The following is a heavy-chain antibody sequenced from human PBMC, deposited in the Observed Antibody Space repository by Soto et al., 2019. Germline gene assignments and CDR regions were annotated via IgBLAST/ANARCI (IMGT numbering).Heavy chain of an antibody. CDR1: GGSFSGYY. CDR2: INHSGSA. CDR3: ARIPVGYCSGGSCSNWAYYYRMDV. D-gene: IGHD2-15*01. V-gene: IGHV4-34*01. J-gene: IGHJ6*02. Sequence: ETLCLTCAVYGGSFSGYYWSWIRQPPGKGLERIGEINHSGSANYNPSLKSRVTISVDTSKNQFSLKLSSVTAADTAVYYCARIPVGYCSGGSCSNWAYYYRMDVCGQGNPV.